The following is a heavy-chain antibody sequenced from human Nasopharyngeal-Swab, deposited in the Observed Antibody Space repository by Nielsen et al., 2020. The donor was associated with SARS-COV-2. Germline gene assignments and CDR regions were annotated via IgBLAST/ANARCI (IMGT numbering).Heavy chain of an antibody. D-gene: IGHD6-19*01. CDR2: IKEDGSEK. CDR1: GFDFRSYW. J-gene: IGHJ3*02. CDR3: AKGGGEQWLVGHYDAFDI. Sequence: GESLKISCAASGFDFRSYWMTWVRQAPGKGLEWVANIKEDGSEKYYVDSVKGRFTISRDNAKNSVYLQMNSLRAEDTAVYYCAKGGGEQWLVGHYDAFDIWGQGTMVTVSS. V-gene: IGHV3-7*01.